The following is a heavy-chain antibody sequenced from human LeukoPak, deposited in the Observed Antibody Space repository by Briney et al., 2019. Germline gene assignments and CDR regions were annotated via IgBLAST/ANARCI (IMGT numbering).Heavy chain of an antibody. Sequence: SETLSLTCAVSGGSINNYYWSWIRQPPGKGLEWIGYIYYSGSANYNPSLKSRVTISIDTSKNRFSLNLSSVTAADTAVYYCAREVGDSDSDNSSDPWGQGTLVTVSS. CDR2: IYYSGSA. J-gene: IGHJ5*02. D-gene: IGHD2-15*01. V-gene: IGHV4-59*01. CDR3: AREVGDSDSDNSSDP. CDR1: GGSINNYY.